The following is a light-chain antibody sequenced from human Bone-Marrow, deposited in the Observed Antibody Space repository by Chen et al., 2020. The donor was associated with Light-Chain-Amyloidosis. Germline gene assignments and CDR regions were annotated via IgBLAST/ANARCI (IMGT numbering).Light chain of an antibody. V-gene: IGLV2-14*03. CDR3: SSYTSSSTLVV. J-gene: IGLJ2*01. Sequence: QSALTQPASVSGSPGQSITISCTGTSSDVGGYNYVSWYQQHPGKAPNLKIYDVSNRPSGVSNRFSGSKSGNTASLTISGLQAEDEADYYCSSYTSSSTLVVFGGGTKLTVL. CDR2: DVS. CDR1: SSDVGGYNY.